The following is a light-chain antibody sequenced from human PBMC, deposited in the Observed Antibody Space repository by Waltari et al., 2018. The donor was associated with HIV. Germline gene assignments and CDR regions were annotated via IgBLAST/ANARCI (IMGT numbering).Light chain of an antibody. CDR3: CSYAGSKTYV. Sequence: QSALTQTRPVPGSPGQSVTISCTGTSSDVGGYNYVSWYQQHPGKAPKLIIYDVTKRPSGVPDRFTGSKSGDTASLTMSGLQAEDEADYYCCSYAGSKTYVFGTGTKVTVL. V-gene: IGLV2-11*01. CDR2: DVT. CDR1: SSDVGGYNY. J-gene: IGLJ1*01.